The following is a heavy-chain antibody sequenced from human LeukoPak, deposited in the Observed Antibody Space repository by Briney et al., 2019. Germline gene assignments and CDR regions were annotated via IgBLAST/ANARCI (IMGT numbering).Heavy chain of an antibody. Sequence: QAGGSLRLSCAASGFTFDNYGMHWVRQAPGKGLEWVSGLSWNSGSLDYADFVKGRFIISRDNTRNSLYLQMNSLRPEDTALYYCAKGSSGSTRGHFYIDVWGKGTMVTVSS. J-gene: IGHJ6*03. CDR3: AKGSSGSTRGHFYIDV. CDR2: LSWNSGSL. D-gene: IGHD3-10*01. CDR1: GFTFDNYG. V-gene: IGHV3-9*01.